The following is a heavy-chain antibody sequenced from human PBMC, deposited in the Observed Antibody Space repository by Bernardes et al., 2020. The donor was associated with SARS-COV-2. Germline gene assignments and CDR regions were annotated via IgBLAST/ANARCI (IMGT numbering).Heavy chain of an antibody. J-gene: IGHJ3*02. D-gene: IGHD4-17*01. CDR1: GFTFSSYA. V-gene: IGHV3-30-3*01. Sequence: GGSLRLSCAASGFTFSSYAMHWVRQAPGKGLEWVAVISYDGSNKYYADSVKGRFTISRDNSKNTLYLQMNSLRAEDTAVYYCARDQWGYGDYFVGAFDIWGQGTMVTVSS. CDR3: ARDQWGYGDYFVGAFDI. CDR2: ISYDGSNK.